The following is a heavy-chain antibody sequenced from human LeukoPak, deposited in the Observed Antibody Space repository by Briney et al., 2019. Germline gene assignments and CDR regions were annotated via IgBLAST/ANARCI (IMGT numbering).Heavy chain of an antibody. D-gene: IGHD3-10*01. J-gene: IGHJ4*02. CDR1: GFTFSSYD. V-gene: IGHV3-13*01. CDR3: ARLQSLSGPFDC. Sequence: GSLRLSCAASGFTFSSYDIHWVRQATGKGLEWVSAIGTAGDTYYPGSVKGRFTISRENAKNSLYLQMNSLRAEDTAVYYCARLQSLSGPFDCWGQGTLVTVSS. CDR2: IGTAGDT.